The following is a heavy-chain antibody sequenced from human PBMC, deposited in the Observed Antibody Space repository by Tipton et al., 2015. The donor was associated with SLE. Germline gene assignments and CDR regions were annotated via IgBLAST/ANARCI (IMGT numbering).Heavy chain of an antibody. D-gene: IGHD3-22*01. V-gene: IGHV4-59*12. J-gene: IGHJ4*02. CDR3: ARALGYYDSSGYYPYYFDY. CDR1: GGSISSYC. Sequence: TLSFTCTVSGGSISSYCWSWIRQPPGKGLEWIGYIYYSGSTYYNPSLKSRVTISVDTSKNQFSLKLSSVTAADTAVYYCARALGYYDSSGYYPYYFDYWGQGTLVTVSS. CDR2: IYYSGST.